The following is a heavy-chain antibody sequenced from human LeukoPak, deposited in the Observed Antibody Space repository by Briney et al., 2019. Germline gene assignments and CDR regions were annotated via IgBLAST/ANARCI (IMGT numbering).Heavy chain of an antibody. Sequence: GRSLRLSCAASGFTFDDYAMHWVRQAPGKGLEWVSGISWNSGSIGYADSVKGRFTISRDNAKNSLYLQMNSLRAEDTALYYCAKAWGREWLFNYFDYWGQGTLVTASS. CDR3: AKAWGREWLFNYFDY. CDR1: GFTFDDYA. V-gene: IGHV3-9*01. D-gene: IGHD6-19*01. CDR2: ISWNSGSI. J-gene: IGHJ4*02.